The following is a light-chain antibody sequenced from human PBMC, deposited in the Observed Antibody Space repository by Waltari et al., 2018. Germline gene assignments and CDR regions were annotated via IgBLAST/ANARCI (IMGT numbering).Light chain of an antibody. CDR3: SSYTASPPHVV. CDR1: SSDVGVFNF. Sequence: QSALTQPASVSGFPGQSTRISFTGISSDVGVFNFVSWYQQHPGKAPKLMIYDVFNRPSGVSTRFSGSKSDNAASLAISGLQAEHEAVYYCSSYTASPPHVVFGGGTKVTVL. V-gene: IGLV2-14*03. J-gene: IGLJ2*01. CDR2: DVF.